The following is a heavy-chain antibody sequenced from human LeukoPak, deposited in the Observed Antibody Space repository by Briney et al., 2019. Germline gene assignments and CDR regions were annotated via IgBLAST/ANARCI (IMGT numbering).Heavy chain of an antibody. CDR1: GFTFSSYG. CDR2: IKGDGIST. D-gene: IGHD3-3*01. CDR3: AKDHYWSIDY. V-gene: IGHV3-74*01. Sequence: EGSLRLSCAASGFTFSSYGMHWVRHAPGQGLVWVSRIKGDGISTNYADSVKGRFTISRDIAKNTLYLQMNSLRAEDTGVYYCAKDHYWSIDYWGRGTLVTVSS. J-gene: IGHJ4*02.